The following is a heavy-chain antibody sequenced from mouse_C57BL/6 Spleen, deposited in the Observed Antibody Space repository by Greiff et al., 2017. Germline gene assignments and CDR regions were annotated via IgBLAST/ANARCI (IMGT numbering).Heavy chain of an antibody. CDR1: GFTFSDYG. D-gene: IGHD2-4*01. J-gene: IGHJ2*01. V-gene: IGHV5-17*01. CDR2: ISSGSSTI. CDR3: ARGDYDGLDY. Sequence: EVKLVESGGGLVKPGGSLKLSCAASGFTFSDYGMHWVRQAPEKGLEWVAYISSGSSTIYYADTVKGRVTISRDNAKNTLFLQMTSLRSEDAAVYYCARGDYDGLDYWGQGTTLTVSS.